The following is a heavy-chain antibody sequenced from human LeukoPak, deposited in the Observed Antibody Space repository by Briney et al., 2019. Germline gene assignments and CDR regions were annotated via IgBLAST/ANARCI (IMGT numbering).Heavy chain of an antibody. CDR2: IYYSGST. CDR1: GGSISSYY. Sequence: ASETLSLTCTVSGGSISSYYWSWIRQPPGKGLEWIGYIYYSGSTNYSPSLKSRVTISVDTSKNQFSLKLSSVTAADTAVYYCAGIGGSSGWYPLRYWGQGTLVTVSS. D-gene: IGHD6-19*01. CDR3: AGIGGSSGWYPLRY. V-gene: IGHV4-59*01. J-gene: IGHJ4*02.